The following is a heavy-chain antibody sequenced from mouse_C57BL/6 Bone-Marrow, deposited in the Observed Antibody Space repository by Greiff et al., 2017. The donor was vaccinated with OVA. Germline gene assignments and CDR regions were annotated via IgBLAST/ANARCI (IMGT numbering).Heavy chain of an antibody. V-gene: IGHV5-4*01. CDR3: AELPGAY. Sequence: EVQVVESGGGLVKPGGSLKLSCAASGFTFSSYAMSWVRQTPEKRLEWVATISDGGSYTYYPDNVKGRFTISRDNAKNNLYLQMSHLKSEDTAMYYCAELPGAYWGQGTLVTVSA. CDR1: GFTFSSYA. D-gene: IGHD1-3*01. J-gene: IGHJ3*01. CDR2: ISDGGSYT.